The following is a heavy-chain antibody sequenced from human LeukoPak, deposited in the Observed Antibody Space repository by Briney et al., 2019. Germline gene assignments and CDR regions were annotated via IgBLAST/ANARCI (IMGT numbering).Heavy chain of an antibody. V-gene: IGHV4-31*03. J-gene: IGHJ6*02. D-gene: IGHD5-12*01. CDR3: ARLLKDDAPGAYAADYGMDV. CDR1: GGSISSGGYY. Sequence: SETLSLTCTVSGGSISSGGYYWSWIRQHPGKGLEWIGYIYYSGSTYYNPSLKSRVTISVDTSKNQFSLKLSSVTAADTAVYYCARLLKDDAPGAYAADYGMDVWGQGSTVTVSS. CDR2: IYYSGST.